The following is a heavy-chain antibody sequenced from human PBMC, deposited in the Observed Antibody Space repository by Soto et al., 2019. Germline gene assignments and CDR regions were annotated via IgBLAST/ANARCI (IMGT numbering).Heavy chain of an antibody. J-gene: IGHJ4*02. D-gene: IGHD6-19*01. CDR1: GFTFSGYA. Sequence: GGSLRLSCAASGFTFSGYAMSWVRQAPGRGLEWVSALSGSGVSTYYAGSVKGRFTISRDNSKNTLFLQMNSLRAEDTAVYYCAKYSRGWIDYWGQGAHVTVSS. V-gene: IGHV3-23*01. CDR3: AKYSRGWIDY. CDR2: LSGSGVST.